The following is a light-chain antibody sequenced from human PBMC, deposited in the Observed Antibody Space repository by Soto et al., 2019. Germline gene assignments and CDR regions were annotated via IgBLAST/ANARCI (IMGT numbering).Light chain of an antibody. CDR1: HDISTY. J-gene: IGKJ5*01. CDR3: QQYNSYSEIT. CDR2: DAS. Sequence: DIQLPQSPSLLSASVGDRVTITCRASHDISTYLAWYQQKPGKAPKLLIYDASSLESGVPSRFSGSGSGTEFTLTISSLQPDDFATYYCQQYNSYSEITFGQGTRLEIK. V-gene: IGKV1-9*01.